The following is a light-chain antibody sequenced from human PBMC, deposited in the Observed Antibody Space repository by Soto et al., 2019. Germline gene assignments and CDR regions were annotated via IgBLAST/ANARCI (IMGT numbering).Light chain of an antibody. Sequence: DIVMTQSPDSLAVSLGERATINCKSSQSVLYSSNNNNYLAWYQQKPGQPPKLLIYWASTRESGVPDRFRGSGSGTDFTLTISSLQAEDVAVYYCQQYYSPPHTFGQGTKLEIK. J-gene: IGKJ2*01. V-gene: IGKV4-1*01. CDR2: WAS. CDR3: QQYYSPPHT. CDR1: QSVLYSSNNNNY.